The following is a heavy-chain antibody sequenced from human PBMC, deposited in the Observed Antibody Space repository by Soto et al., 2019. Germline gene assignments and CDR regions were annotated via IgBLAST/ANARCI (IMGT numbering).Heavy chain of an antibody. CDR1: GFTFSDYY. D-gene: IGHD4-17*01. J-gene: IGHJ3*02. V-gene: IGHV3-11*01. CDR2: ISSSGSTI. CDR3: ARDYGDYGKTDTDDAFDI. Sequence: QVQLVESGGGLVKPGGSLRLSCAASGFTFSDYYMSWIRQAPGKGLEWVSYISSSGSTIYYADSVKGRFTISRDNAKNSLYLQMNSLRAEGTAVYYSARDYGDYGKTDTDDAFDIWGQGTMVTVSS.